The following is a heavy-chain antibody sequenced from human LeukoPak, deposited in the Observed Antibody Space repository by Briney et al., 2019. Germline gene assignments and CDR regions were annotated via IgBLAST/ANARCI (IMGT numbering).Heavy chain of an antibody. CDR3: ARDHGSPPYYFDY. D-gene: IGHD6-13*01. Sequence: SVKVSCKASGGTFSSYAISWVRQAPGQGLEWMGGIIPIFGTANYAQKFQGRLTMTRDTSTSTVYMELSSLRSEDTAVYYCARDHGSPPYYFDYWGQGALVTVSS. V-gene: IGHV1-69*05. CDR1: GGTFSSYA. CDR2: IIPIFGTA. J-gene: IGHJ4*02.